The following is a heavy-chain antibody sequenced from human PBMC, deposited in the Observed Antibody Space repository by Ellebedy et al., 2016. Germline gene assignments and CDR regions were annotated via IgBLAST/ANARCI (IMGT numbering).Heavy chain of an antibody. J-gene: IGHJ4*02. CDR3: AKGTMDYFYH. CDR2: ISWDSAVI. V-gene: IGHV3-9*01. CDR1: GFTFTDYA. D-gene: IGHD4/OR15-4a*01. Sequence: GGSLRLSXAGSGFTFTDYALHWVRQAPGKGLEWVSGISWDSAVIGYGGSVKGRLTISKDSAKNYLYLQMNSLRPEDTAFYYCAKGTMDYFYHWGQGTLVTVSS.